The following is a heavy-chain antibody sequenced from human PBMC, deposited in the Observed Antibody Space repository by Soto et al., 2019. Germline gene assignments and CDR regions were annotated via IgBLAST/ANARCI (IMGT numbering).Heavy chain of an antibody. V-gene: IGHV3-30-3*01. J-gene: IGHJ4*02. CDR1: GFTFSSFE. CDR2: XSXXGXXX. D-gene: IGHD4-17*01. Sequence: PGGSLRLSCAASGFTFSSFEMNWVRQAPGKGLEXVAXXSXXGXXXXXAXXGKGRITISRDNSRNTLYLQMNNLRAEETAMYYCARDLGNNYGSFAYWGQGPLVTVSS. CDR3: ARDLGNNYGSFAY.